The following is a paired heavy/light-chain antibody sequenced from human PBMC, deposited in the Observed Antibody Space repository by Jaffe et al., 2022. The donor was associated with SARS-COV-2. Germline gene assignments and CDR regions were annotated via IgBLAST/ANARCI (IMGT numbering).Light chain of an antibody. J-gene: IGKJ4*01. CDR3: QHYANLPLT. V-gene: IGKV1-33*01. Sequence: DIQMTQSPSSLSASVGDRVTITCQASQNINNYLNWYQQKPGKAPTLLIYDASSLETGVPSRFSGSRSGTEFTFTISSLQPEDIATYYCQHYANLPLTFGGGTKVEVK. CDR1: QNINNY. CDR2: DAS.
Heavy chain of an antibody. Sequence: VQLVESGGNLVQPGGSLRLSCAASGFTFSDCWMSWVRQAPGKGLEWVANIKKDGSETYYVDSVRGRFTISRDNAKTSLYLQMNSLRAEDTAVYYCVRDREGGGNVYWGQGTLVTVSS. D-gene: IGHD2-15*01. CDR2: IKKDGSET. J-gene: IGHJ4*02. CDR1: GFTFSDCW. CDR3: VRDREGGGNVY. V-gene: IGHV3-7*01.